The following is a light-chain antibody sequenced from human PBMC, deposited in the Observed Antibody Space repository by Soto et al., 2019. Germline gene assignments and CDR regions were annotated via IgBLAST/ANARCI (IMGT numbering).Light chain of an antibody. CDR1: QSVSNNY. CDR3: QQYGSSPYT. Sequence: EIVLTQSPGTLSLSPGERATLSCRASQSVSNNYLAWYQQKPGQAPRLVIYGASSRATGIPDRFSGSGSGTDFTLTNSRLEPEDFAVYYCQQYGSSPYTFGQGTKLEIK. J-gene: IGKJ2*01. V-gene: IGKV3-20*01. CDR2: GAS.